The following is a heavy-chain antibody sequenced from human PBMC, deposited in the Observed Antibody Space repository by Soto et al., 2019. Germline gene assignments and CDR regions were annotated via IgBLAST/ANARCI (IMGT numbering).Heavy chain of an antibody. D-gene: IGHD6-13*01. J-gene: IGHJ4*02. CDR3: ARDAPGAAPY. CDR2: INYRGTT. V-gene: IGHV4-34*10. CDR1: GGSFIGYY. Sequence: SETLSLTCAVSGGSFIGYYWSWIRQHPEKGLEWMGYINYRGTTNYNPALKSRILISIDTSKNQFSLRLTSVTAADTAVYYCARDAPGAAPYWGQGTLVTVSS.